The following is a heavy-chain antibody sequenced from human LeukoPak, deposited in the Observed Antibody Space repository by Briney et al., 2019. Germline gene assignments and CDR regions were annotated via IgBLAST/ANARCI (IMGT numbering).Heavy chain of an antibody. Sequence: GGSLRLSCAASGFSFSSYWMHWARQTPGKGLVWVSRINSDGNSTSTADSGKGRFTISRDNAKNTLYLQMNSLRAEDTAVYYCARDGQGWSFDYWGQGTLVTVSS. CDR1: GFSFSSYW. J-gene: IGHJ4*02. V-gene: IGHV3-74*01. CDR3: ARDGQGWSFDY. D-gene: IGHD2-8*01. CDR2: INSDGNST.